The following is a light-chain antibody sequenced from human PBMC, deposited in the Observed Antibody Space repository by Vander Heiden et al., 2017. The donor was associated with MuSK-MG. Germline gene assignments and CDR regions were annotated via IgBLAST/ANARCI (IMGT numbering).Light chain of an antibody. V-gene: IGKV3-15*01. CDR1: RDVGSN. CDR3: QQYNNWLLT. Sequence: EILMTQSPATLSVSPGERATITCRASRDVGSNLTWYQQKPGKAPKLLIYGASTRATGIPARFSGSGSGTEFTLTISSLQSEDFAAYYCQQYNNWLLTFGPGTKVAMK. CDR2: GAS. J-gene: IGKJ1*01.